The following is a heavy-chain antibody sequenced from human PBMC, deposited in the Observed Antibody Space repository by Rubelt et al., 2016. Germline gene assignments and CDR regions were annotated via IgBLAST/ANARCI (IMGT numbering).Heavy chain of an antibody. V-gene: IGHV4-59*01. CDR1: GGSISSYY. D-gene: IGHD3-10*01. CDR2: MYYSGGP. J-gene: IGHJ4*02. CDR3: AGYGSRYELLDY. Sequence: QVQLQESGPGLVKPSETLSLTCTVSGGSISSYYWSWIRQPPGKGLEWIGYMYYSGGPKYNPSLKSRVTISVDTSKNQFSLKLSSVTTAETAVYYCAGYGSRYELLDYWGQGTLVTVSS.